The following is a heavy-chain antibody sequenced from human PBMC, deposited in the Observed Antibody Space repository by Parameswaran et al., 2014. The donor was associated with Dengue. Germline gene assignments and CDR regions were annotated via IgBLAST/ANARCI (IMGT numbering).Heavy chain of an antibody. Sequence: WIRQPHGKGLEWIGEINHSGSTNYNPSLKGRVAISVDTSKNQFSLKLSSVTAADTAVYYCARIGPPKPYCSSTSCYRRYYYYGMDVWGQGTTVTVSS. J-gene: IGHJ6*02. V-gene: IGHV4-34*01. CDR2: INHSGST. D-gene: IGHD2-2*02. CDR3: ARIGPPKPYCSSTSCYRRYYYYGMDV.